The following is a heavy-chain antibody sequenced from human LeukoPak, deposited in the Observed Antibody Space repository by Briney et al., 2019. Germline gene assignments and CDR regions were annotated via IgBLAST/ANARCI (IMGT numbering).Heavy chain of an antibody. Sequence: PGRSLRLSCAASGFTFSSYGMHWVRQAPGKGLEWVALIWFDGSNKYYADSVKGRFTISRDNSKNTLDLQMNSLTAEDTAAYYCARERPYGMDVWGQGTTVTVSS. CDR2: IWFDGSNK. CDR1: GFTFSSYG. J-gene: IGHJ6*02. V-gene: IGHV3-33*01. CDR3: ARERPYGMDV.